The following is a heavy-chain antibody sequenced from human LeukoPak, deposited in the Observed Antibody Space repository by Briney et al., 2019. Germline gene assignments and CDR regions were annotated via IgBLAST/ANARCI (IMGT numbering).Heavy chain of an antibody. Sequence: GGSLRLSCAASGFTFSSYAMSWVRQAPGKGLEWVSDISGSGGSTYYADSVKGRFTISRDNSKNTLYLQMNSLRAEDTAVYYCAKDQARMVRGVSAYYYYYMDVWGKGTTVTVSS. CDR1: GFTFSSYA. V-gene: IGHV3-23*01. D-gene: IGHD3-10*01. CDR3: AKDQARMVRGVSAYYYYYMDV. CDR2: ISGSGGST. J-gene: IGHJ6*03.